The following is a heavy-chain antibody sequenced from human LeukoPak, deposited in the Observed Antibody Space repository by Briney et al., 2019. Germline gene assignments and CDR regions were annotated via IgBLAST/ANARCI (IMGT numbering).Heavy chain of an antibody. J-gene: IGHJ4*02. CDR1: GYTFTSYG. Sequence: ASVTVSCKASGYTFTSYGISWVRQAPGQRLEWMGWINAGNGNTKYSQKFQGRVTITRDTSASTAYMELSSLRSEDTAVYYCAREYYDYVWGSYRPFDYWGQGTLVTVSS. V-gene: IGHV1-3*01. CDR3: AREYYDYVWGSYRPFDY. D-gene: IGHD3-16*02. CDR2: INAGNGNT.